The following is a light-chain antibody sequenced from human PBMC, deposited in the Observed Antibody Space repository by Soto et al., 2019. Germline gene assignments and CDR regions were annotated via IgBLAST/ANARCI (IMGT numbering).Light chain of an antibody. J-gene: IGKJ2*01. CDR1: QSVRSNH. V-gene: IGKV3-20*01. Sequence: EIVLTQSPGTLSLSPGERATLSCRASQSVRSNHLAWYQQKPGQAPRLLIYDTSSRATGIPDRFSGSGSGTNFTLTIIRLEPEDFAVYYYQQYGSSPRTFGRGTKLEI. CDR2: DTS. CDR3: QQYGSSPRT.